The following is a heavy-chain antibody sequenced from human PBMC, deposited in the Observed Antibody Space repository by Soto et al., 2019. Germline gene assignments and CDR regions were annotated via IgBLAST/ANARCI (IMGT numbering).Heavy chain of an antibody. Sequence: PGGSLRLSCAASGFTFSSYGMHWVRRAPGKGLEWVAVIWYDGSNKYYADSVKGRFTISRDNSKNTLYLQMNSLRAEDTAVYYCARGMVATIGDAFDIWGQGTMVTVS. J-gene: IGHJ3*02. D-gene: IGHD5-12*01. CDR2: IWYDGSNK. V-gene: IGHV3-33*01. CDR3: ARGMVATIGDAFDI. CDR1: GFTFSSYG.